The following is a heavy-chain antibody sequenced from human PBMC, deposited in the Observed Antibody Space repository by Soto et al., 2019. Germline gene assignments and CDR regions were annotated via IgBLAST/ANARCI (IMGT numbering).Heavy chain of an antibody. D-gene: IGHD3-10*01. CDR1: GGSISSSSYY. CDR2: IYYSGST. J-gene: IGHJ3*02. CDR3: ARRGGSGRAFDI. Sequence: QLQLQESGPGLVKPSETLSLTCTVSGGSISSSSYYWGWIRQPPGKGLEWIGSIYYSGSTYYNPSLKSRVTISVDTSKNQFSLKLSSVTAADTAVYYCARRGGSGRAFDIWGQGTMVTVSS. V-gene: IGHV4-39*01.